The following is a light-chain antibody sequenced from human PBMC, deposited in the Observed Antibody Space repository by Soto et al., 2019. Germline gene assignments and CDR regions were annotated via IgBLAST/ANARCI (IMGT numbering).Light chain of an antibody. V-gene: IGLV1-47*01. J-gene: IGLJ1*01. CDR2: KNN. CDR1: SSNIGSNY. CDR3: AAWDDSLTTCV. Sequence: QSVLTQPPSASGTPGQRVTISCSGSSSNIGSNYVYWYQQLPGTAPKLLIYKNNQRPSGVPDRFSGSKSGTSASLAISGLRSEDEADYYCAAWDDSLTTCVFGTGTKVTV.